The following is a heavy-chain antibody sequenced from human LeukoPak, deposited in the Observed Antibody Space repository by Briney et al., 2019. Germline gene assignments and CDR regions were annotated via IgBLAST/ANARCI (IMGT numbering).Heavy chain of an antibody. CDR2: IARSGGYT. CDR1: GFTFTNYA. CDR3: AKLPAAGGDYVYMDS. D-gene: IGHD3-16*01. V-gene: IGHV3-23*01. Sequence: GGSLRLSCAPSGFTFTNYAMTWVRQAPGKGLEWVSAIARSGGYTYYADSVRGRFTISRDNSKNTLYLQMSSLRAEDTAVYYCAKLPAAGGDYVYMDSWGQGTLVTVSS. J-gene: IGHJ4*02.